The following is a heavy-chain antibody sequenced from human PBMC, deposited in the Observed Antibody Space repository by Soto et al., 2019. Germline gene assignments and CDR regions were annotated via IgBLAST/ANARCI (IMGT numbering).Heavy chain of an antibody. J-gene: IGHJ5*02. D-gene: IGHD3-10*01. V-gene: IGHV3-23*01. CDR1: GFTFSSYA. CDR3: AKVGPGSSSRTGWFDP. CDR2: ISGSGTTS. Sequence: GGSLRLSCAASGFTFSSYAMTWVRQAPGKGLEWVSSISGSGTTSNYADSVKGRFTISGDNSKSTLYLQMSSLRAEDTAVYYCAKVGPGSSSRTGWFDPWGQGTLVTVSS.